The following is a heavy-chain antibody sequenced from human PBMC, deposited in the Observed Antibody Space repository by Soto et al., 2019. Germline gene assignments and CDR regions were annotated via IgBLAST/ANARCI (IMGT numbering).Heavy chain of an antibody. V-gene: IGHV4-4*07. CDR2: IYTSGST. Sequence: SETLSLTCTVSGGSISNYYGSWIRQPAGKGLEWIGRIYTSGSTNYNPSLKSRVTMSVDTSKNQILLKLRSVTAADTAVFYCARGAPSGTYRIWGQGTLVTV. CDR1: GGSISNYY. D-gene: IGHD1-26*01. CDR3: ARGAPSGTYRI. J-gene: IGHJ4*02.